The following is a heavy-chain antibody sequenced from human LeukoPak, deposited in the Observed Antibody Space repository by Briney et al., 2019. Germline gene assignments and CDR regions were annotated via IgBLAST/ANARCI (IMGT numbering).Heavy chain of an antibody. V-gene: IGHV1-18*04. CDR2: ISANNGDT. CDR3: ARDGPTRAATGTVWFDP. D-gene: IGHD1-1*01. CDR1: GYTFTNYY. J-gene: IGHJ5*02. Sequence: ASVKVSCKASGYTFTNYYIHWVRQAPGQGLEWMGWISANNGDTNHAQKLQGRVTMTTDTSTSTAYMELRSLRSDDTAVYYCARDGPTRAATGTVWFDPWGQGTLVTVSS.